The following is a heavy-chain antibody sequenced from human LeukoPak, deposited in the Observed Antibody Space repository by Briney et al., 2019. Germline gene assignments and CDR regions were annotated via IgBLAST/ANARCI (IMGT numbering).Heavy chain of an antibody. J-gene: IGHJ4*02. CDR2: INHSGST. V-gene: IGHV4-34*01. D-gene: IGHD5-12*01. CDR1: GFTFSSYA. Sequence: GSLRLSCAASGFTFSSYAMSWIRQPPGKGLEWIGEINHSGSTNYNPSLKSRVTISVDTSKNQFSLKLSSVTAADTAVYYCARGWLHFDYWGQGTLVTVSS. CDR3: ARGWLHFDY.